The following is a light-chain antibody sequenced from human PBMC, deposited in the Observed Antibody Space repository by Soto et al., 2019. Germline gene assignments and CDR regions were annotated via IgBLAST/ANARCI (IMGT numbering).Light chain of an antibody. CDR2: AAS. Sequence: DIQMTQSPSSLSASVGDRVTITCRASQSISRYLNWYQQKPGKAPKLLTYAASSLQYGVPSRFSGSGSGTDFTLTISSLQPEDFATYYCQQTYSTPPDTFGQGTKLEIK. J-gene: IGKJ2*01. CDR3: QQTYSTPPDT. V-gene: IGKV1-39*01. CDR1: QSISRY.